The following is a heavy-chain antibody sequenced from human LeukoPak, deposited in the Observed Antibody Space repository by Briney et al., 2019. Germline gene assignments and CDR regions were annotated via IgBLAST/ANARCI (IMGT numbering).Heavy chain of an antibody. CDR3: ARDLFSSCYGSGSYYNYYYYYMDV. V-gene: IGHV4-61*02. D-gene: IGHD3-10*01. CDR2: IYTSGST. Sequence: SETLSLTCTVSGGSISSGSYYWSWIRQPAGKGLEWIGRIYTSGSTNYNPSLKSRVTISVDTSKNQFSLKLSSVTAADTAVYYCARDLFSSCYGSGSYYNYYYYYMDVWGKGTTVTVSS. CDR1: GGSISSGSYY. J-gene: IGHJ6*03.